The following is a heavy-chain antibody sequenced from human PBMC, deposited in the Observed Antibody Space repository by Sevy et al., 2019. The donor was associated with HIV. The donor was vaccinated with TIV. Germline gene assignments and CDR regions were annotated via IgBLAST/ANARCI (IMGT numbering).Heavy chain of an antibody. CDR1: GFTVNDKY. CDR3: VSLFLSYRSGWSYFDY. Sequence: GGSLRLSCAISGFTVNDKYIIWVRQAPGKGLEWVSVIFSSGSRYYAGSAKGRFTISRDNSKNTVDLQMNSVRAEDTAVYYCVSLFLSYRSGWSYFDYWGQGTLVTVSS. CDR2: IFSSGSR. J-gene: IGHJ4*02. V-gene: IGHV3-66*02. D-gene: IGHD6-19*01.